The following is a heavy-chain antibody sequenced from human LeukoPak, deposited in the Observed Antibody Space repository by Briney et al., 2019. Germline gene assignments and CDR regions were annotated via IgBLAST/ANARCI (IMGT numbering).Heavy chain of an antibody. V-gene: IGHV3-9*01. J-gene: IGHJ4*02. Sequence: GRSLRLSCAASGFTFDDYAMHRVRQAPGKGLEWVSGISWNSGSIGYADSVKGRFTISRDNAKNSLYLQMNSLRAEDTALYYCAKGRADYDYVWGSYRPSAFDYWGQGTLVTVSS. CDR2: ISWNSGSI. D-gene: IGHD3-16*02. CDR3: AKGRADYDYVWGSYRPSAFDY. CDR1: GFTFDDYA.